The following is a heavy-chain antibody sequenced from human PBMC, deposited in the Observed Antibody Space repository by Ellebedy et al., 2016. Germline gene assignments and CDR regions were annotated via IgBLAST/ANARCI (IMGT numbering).Heavy chain of an antibody. CDR1: GHLLTVYH. Sequence: ASVKVSCKSSGHLLTVYHMHWLRQAPGQGLEWMGWINAGNGNTKQSQKFQGRVTITRDTSASTAYMELSSLRSEDTAVYYCAREGCSSDVCNRGYYYGMDVWGQGTTVTVSS. D-gene: IGHD2-8*01. V-gene: IGHV1/OR15-3*02. CDR3: AREGCSSDVCNRGYYYGMDV. J-gene: IGHJ6*02. CDR2: INAGNGNT.